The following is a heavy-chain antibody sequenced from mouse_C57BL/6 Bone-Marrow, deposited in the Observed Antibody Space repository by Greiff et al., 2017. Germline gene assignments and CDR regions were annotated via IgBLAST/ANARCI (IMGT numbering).Heavy chain of an antibody. Sequence: EVKLMESGGDLVKPGGSLKLSCAASGFTFSSYGMSWVRQTPDKRLEWVATISSGGSYTYYPDSVKGRFTISRDNAKNTLYLQRSSLKSEDTAMYYCARLGLRQFAYWGQGTLVTVSA. D-gene: IGHD2-4*01. CDR1: GFTFSSYG. CDR3: ARLGLRQFAY. J-gene: IGHJ3*01. V-gene: IGHV5-6*01. CDR2: ISSGGSYT.